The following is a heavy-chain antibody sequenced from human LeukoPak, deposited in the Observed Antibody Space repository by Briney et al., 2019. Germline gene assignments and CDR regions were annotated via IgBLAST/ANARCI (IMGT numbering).Heavy chain of an antibody. CDR3: ARAARADTAMAGYYFDY. CDR2: IIPIFGTV. Sequence: SVKVSCKASGGTFSSYAISWVRQAPGRGLEWMGGIIPIFGTVNYAQKFQGRVTITTDESTSTAYMELSSLRSEDTAVNYCARAARADTAMAGYYFDYWGQGTLVTVSS. CDR1: GGTFSSYA. V-gene: IGHV1-69*05. D-gene: IGHD5-18*01. J-gene: IGHJ4*02.